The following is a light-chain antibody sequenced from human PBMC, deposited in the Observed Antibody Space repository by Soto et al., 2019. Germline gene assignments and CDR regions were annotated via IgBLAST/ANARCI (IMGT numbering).Light chain of an antibody. V-gene: IGKV1-33*01. CDR1: QDITKY. CDR3: QQYGDLPLT. CDR2: DAS. J-gene: IGKJ3*01. Sequence: DIQMTQSPSSLSASVGDRVTITCQASQDITKYLNWYQQKPGIAPKVLISDASNLETGVPPRFSGSGSTTEFTLTISGLQPEDFATYCCQQYGDLPLTFGPGTQVEVK.